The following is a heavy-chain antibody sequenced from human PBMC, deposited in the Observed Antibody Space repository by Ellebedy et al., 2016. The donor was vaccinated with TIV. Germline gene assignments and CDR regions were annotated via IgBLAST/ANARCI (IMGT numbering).Heavy chain of an antibody. CDR3: AKHGDWETFDY. V-gene: IGHV3-23*01. CDR2: INILATET. CDR1: GFTFSNYA. J-gene: IGHJ4*02. Sequence: GGSLRLXXAASGFTFSNYAMSWVRQAPGKGLEWVSTINILATETYYADSVQGRFSVSRDNSKNTLLLQMNNLRVDDTATYYCAKHGDWETFDYWGQGTLVTVSS. D-gene: IGHD2-21*02.